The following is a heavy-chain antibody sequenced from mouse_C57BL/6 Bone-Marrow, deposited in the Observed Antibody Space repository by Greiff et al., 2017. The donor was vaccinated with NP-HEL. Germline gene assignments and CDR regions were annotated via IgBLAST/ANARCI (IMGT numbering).Heavy chain of an antibody. CDR2: IYPGSGNT. D-gene: IGHD4-1*01. CDR1: GYTFTDYS. Sequence: VMLVESGAELVRPGASVKLSCKASGYTFTDYSINWVKQRPGQGLEWIARIYPGSGNTYYNEKFKGKATLTAEKSSSTAYMQLSSLTSEDSAVYFCARNWGKDYGGQGTTLTVSS. V-gene: IGHV1-76*01. J-gene: IGHJ2*01. CDR3: ARNWGKDY.